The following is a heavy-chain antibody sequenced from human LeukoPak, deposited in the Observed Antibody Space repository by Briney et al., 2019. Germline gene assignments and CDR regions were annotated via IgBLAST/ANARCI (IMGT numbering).Heavy chain of an antibody. Sequence: ASVKVSCKSSGYSFSDYGTAWVRQARGQGLEWIGWISGNNGNGNKAQKFQGRVIMTINRSSTSAVMEVKRLSADDTAVYYCARVIRFCTSGVCSKQSDYWGQGTLVTVSS. CDR3: ARVIRFCTSGVCSKQSDY. J-gene: IGHJ4*02. D-gene: IGHD2-8*01. V-gene: IGHV1-18*01. CDR2: ISGNNGNG. CDR1: GYSFSDYG.